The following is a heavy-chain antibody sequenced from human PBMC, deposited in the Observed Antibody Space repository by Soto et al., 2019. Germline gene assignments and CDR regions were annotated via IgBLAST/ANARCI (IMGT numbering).Heavy chain of an antibody. Sequence: SETLSLTCTVSGGSISSYYWSWIRQPPGKGLDWIGYIYYSGSTNYNPSLKSRVTISVDTSKNQFSLKLSSVTAADTAVYFCARQIPVYGSGSYIPTAQYMDVWGNGTTVTVSS. D-gene: IGHD3-10*01. CDR2: IYYSGST. CDR1: GGSISSYY. V-gene: IGHV4-59*08. CDR3: ARQIPVYGSGSYIPTAQYMDV. J-gene: IGHJ6*03.